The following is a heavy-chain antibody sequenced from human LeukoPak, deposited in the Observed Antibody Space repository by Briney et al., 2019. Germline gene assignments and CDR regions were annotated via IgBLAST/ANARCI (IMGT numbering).Heavy chain of an antibody. CDR2: IYPDSGDT. CDR3: ARRYCSSTSCYYFDY. J-gene: IGHJ4*02. CDR1: GYTFSDNY. V-gene: IGHV1-2*06. Sequence: ASVKVSCKASGYTFSDNYMHWVRQAPGQGLEWMGRIYPDSGDTNYAQKFQGRVTMTRDTSITTAYMELSRLKSDDTAVYYCARRYCSSTSCYYFDYWGQGTLVTVSS. D-gene: IGHD2-2*01.